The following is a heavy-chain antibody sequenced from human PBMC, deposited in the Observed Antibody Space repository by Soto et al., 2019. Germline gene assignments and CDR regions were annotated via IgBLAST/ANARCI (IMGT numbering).Heavy chain of an antibody. CDR1: GFTVSSKY. CDR2: LYSDGST. Sequence: GGSLRLSCAASGFTVSSKYMSWVRQAPGKGLEWISVLYSDGSTYYADSVRGRFTISRDTSKNPLNLQMNSLRAEDTAVYYCARGYGAGFDYWGQGTLVTVSS. CDR3: ARGYGAGFDY. V-gene: IGHV3-53*01. D-gene: IGHD4-17*01. J-gene: IGHJ4*02.